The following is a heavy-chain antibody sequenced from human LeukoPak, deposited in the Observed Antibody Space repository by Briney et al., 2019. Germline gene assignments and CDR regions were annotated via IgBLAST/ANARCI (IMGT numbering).Heavy chain of an antibody. CDR3: ARAGRSSGTDY. Sequence: SQTLSLTCTVSGGSISSGDYYWSWIRQPPGKGLEWIGYIYYSGTTNYNPSLKSRVTISVDTSKNQFSLKLSSVTAADTAVYYCARAGRSSGTDYWGQGTLVTVSS. D-gene: IGHD3-10*01. CDR2: IYYSGTT. J-gene: IGHJ4*02. V-gene: IGHV4-61*08. CDR1: GGSISSGDYY.